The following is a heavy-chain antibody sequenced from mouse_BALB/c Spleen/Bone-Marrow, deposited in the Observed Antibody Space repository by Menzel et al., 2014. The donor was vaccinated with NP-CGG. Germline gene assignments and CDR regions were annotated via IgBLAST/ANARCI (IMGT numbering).Heavy chain of an antibody. CDR3: ARRYYYGSSPFAY. D-gene: IGHD1-1*01. Sequence: QVTLKVSGPGILQPSQTLILTCSFSGFSLSTSGMGVSWIRQPSGKGLEWLAHIYWDDDKRYNPSLKSRLTISKDTSXNQVFLKITSVDTADTATYYCARRYYYGSSPFAYWGQGTLVTVSA. J-gene: IGHJ3*01. CDR2: IYWDDDK. V-gene: IGHV8-12*01. CDR1: GFSLSTSGMG.